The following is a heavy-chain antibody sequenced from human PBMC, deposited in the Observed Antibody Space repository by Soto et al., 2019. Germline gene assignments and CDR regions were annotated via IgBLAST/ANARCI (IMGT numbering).Heavy chain of an antibody. V-gene: IGHV5-51*01. CDR2: IFPGDSDT. Sequence: PGESLKISCMAIGYAFTNYWIGWVRQTPGKGLEWMGIIFPGDSDTRYNPSFEGQVTVSADESISTAYLQWNTLKASDTAMYYCVRPNFGALTHFDFWGKGTLVTVSS. CDR1: GYAFTNYW. D-gene: IGHD3-16*01. CDR3: VRPNFGALTHFDF. J-gene: IGHJ4*02.